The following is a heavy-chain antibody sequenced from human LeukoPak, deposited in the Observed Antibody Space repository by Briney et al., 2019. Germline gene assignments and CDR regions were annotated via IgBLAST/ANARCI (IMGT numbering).Heavy chain of an antibody. Sequence: ASVKVSCKASGGTFSSYAISWVRQAPGQGLEWMGGISPIFGTANYAQKSQGRVTITTDESTSTAYMELSSLRSEDTAVYYCARGPELERFDYWGQGTLVTVSS. CDR2: ISPIFGTA. CDR1: GGTFSSYA. D-gene: IGHD1-1*01. CDR3: ARGPELERFDY. J-gene: IGHJ4*02. V-gene: IGHV1-69*05.